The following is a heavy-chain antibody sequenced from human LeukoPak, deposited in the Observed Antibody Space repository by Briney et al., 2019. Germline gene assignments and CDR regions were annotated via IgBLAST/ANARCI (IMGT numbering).Heavy chain of an antibody. Sequence: GASVKASCKASGYTFTSYAMHWVRQAPGQRLEWMGWINAGNGNTKYSQKFQGRVTITTDESTSTAYMELSSLRSEDTAVYYCARRDYDFFYFDYWGQGTLVTVSS. D-gene: IGHD3-3*01. V-gene: IGHV1-3*01. J-gene: IGHJ4*02. CDR2: INAGNGNT. CDR3: ARRDYDFFYFDY. CDR1: GYTFTSYA.